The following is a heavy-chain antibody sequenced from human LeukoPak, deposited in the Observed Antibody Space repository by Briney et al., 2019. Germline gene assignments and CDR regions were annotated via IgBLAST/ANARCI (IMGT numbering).Heavy chain of an antibody. D-gene: IGHD3-10*01. V-gene: IGHV3-72*01. CDR2: VRNKANTYST. Sequence: GGSLRLSCAASGFIFSDHHMDWVCQAPGKGLEWVGRVRNKANTYSTNYAASVKGRFSITRDDSMNSVYLQMNSLKTEDTAVYYCVRVWRGYYFDSWGQGILVTVSS. CDR3: VRVWRGYYFDS. CDR1: GFIFSDHH. J-gene: IGHJ4*02.